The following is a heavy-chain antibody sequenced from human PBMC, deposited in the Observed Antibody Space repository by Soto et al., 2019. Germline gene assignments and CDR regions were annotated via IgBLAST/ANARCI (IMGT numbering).Heavy chain of an antibody. V-gene: IGHV1-69*04. D-gene: IGHD3-10*01. CDR1: GGTFSSYT. J-gene: IGHJ6*03. CDR2: IIPILGIA. Sequence: GASVKVSCKASGGTFSSYTISWVRQAPGQGLEWMGRIIPILGIANYAQKFQGRVTITADKSTSTAYMELSSLRSEDTAVYYCARERAPVQFEDYYMDVWGKGTTVTVSS. CDR3: ARERAPVQFEDYYMDV.